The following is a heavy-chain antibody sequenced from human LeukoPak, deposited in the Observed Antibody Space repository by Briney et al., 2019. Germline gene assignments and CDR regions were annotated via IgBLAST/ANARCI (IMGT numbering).Heavy chain of an antibody. CDR2: INSDGSST. Sequence: GGSLRLSCAASGFTFSSYWMHWVRQAPGKGLVWVSRINSDGSSTSYADSVKGRFTISRDNAKNTLYLQMNSLRAEDTAVYYCARGEYYDFWSGYYTLRYYYYGMDVRGQGTTVTVSS. J-gene: IGHJ6*02. CDR3: ARGEYYDFWSGYYTLRYYYYGMDV. V-gene: IGHV3-74*01. D-gene: IGHD3-3*01. CDR1: GFTFSSYW.